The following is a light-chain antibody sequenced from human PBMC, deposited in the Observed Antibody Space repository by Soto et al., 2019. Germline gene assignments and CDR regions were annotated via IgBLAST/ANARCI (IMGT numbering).Light chain of an antibody. Sequence: AVCCSASQSVTRNYLAWHQQKPGQAPRLLIFDASSRATGIPDRFGGSGSGTDFTLTIRSLDPEDSAVHYSQPYGSLTTFGQGTRLEIK. CDR1: QSVTRNY. CDR2: DAS. CDR3: QPYGSLTT. V-gene: IGKV3-20*01. J-gene: IGKJ5*01.